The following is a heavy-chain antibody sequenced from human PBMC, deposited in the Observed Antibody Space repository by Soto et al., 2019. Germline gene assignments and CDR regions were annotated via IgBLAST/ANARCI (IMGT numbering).Heavy chain of an antibody. CDR1: GFTFDDYA. CDR2: ISWNSGSI. Sequence: GGSLRLSCAASGFTFDDYAMHWVRQAPGKGLEWVSGISWNSGSIGYADSVKGRFTISRDNAKNSLYLQMNSLRAEDTALYYCAKARCSSTSCYSSYWGQGTLVTVSS. V-gene: IGHV3-9*01. CDR3: AKARCSSTSCYSSY. J-gene: IGHJ4*02. D-gene: IGHD2-2*01.